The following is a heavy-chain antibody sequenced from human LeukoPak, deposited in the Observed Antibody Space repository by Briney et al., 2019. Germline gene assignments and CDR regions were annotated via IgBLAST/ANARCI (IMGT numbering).Heavy chain of an antibody. J-gene: IGHJ4*02. CDR3: ARAYSSSSPFDY. Sequence: GASVKVSYKASGYFFTSYYMFWVRQAPGQGLEWMGIINPSGGNTNYAQKFQGRVTMTRDTSTSTVHMELSSLRSEDTAVYYCARAYSSSSPFDYWGQGTPVTVSS. D-gene: IGHD6-6*01. CDR1: GYFFTSYY. CDR2: INPSGGNT. V-gene: IGHV1-46*01.